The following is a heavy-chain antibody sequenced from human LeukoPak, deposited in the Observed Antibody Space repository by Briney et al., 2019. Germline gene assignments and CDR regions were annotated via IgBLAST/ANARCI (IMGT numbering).Heavy chain of an antibody. CDR2: ISSSSSTI. CDR1: GFTFSSYS. Sequence: PGGSLRLSCAASGFTFSSYSMNWVRQAPGKGLEWVSYISSSSSTIYYADSVKGRFTISRDNAKNSLYLQMNSLRAEDTAVYYCARGPPFFLRVCGSYLPGYYFDYWGQGTLVTVSS. CDR3: ARGPPFFLRVCGSYLPGYYFDY. J-gene: IGHJ4*02. D-gene: IGHD3-16*02. V-gene: IGHV3-48*01.